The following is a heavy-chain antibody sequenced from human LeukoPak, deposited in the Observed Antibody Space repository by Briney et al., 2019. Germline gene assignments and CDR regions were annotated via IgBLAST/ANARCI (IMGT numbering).Heavy chain of an antibody. Sequence: SETLSLTCTVSGGSISSSSYSWGWIRQPPGKGLEWIGSIYYSGSTYYNPSLKSRVTISVDTSKNQFSLKLSSVTAADTAVYYCARQPERRRPFDYWGQGTLVTVSS. CDR2: IYYSGST. CDR1: GGSISSSSYS. J-gene: IGHJ4*02. D-gene: IGHD1-1*01. V-gene: IGHV4-39*01. CDR3: ARQPERRRPFDY.